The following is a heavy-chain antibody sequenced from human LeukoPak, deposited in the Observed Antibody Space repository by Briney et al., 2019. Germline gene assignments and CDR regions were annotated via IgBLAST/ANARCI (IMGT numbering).Heavy chain of an antibody. CDR1: GGSVTSTNW. Sequence: PSGTLSLTCGVSGGSVTSTNWWTWVRQPPGKGLEWIGEVHLDGRTNYNPSLESRLAISVDLSENHISLKLTSVTAADTAVYYCAREGGFFRPLDYSGQGTLVTVLS. D-gene: IGHD3-3*01. V-gene: IGHV4-4*02. CDR3: AREGGFFRPLDY. CDR2: VHLDGRT. J-gene: IGHJ4*02.